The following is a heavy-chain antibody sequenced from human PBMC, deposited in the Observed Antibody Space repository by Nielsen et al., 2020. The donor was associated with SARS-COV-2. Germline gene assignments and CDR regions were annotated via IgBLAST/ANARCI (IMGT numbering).Heavy chain of an antibody. J-gene: IGHJ4*02. CDR1: GFTFSNYW. D-gene: IGHD3-22*01. CDR3: ARNYYDSSGLVDY. Sequence: GGSLRLSCAASGFTFSNYWMSWVRQAPGKGLEWVANIKQDGSEKYYVDSVKGRFTISRDNAKNSLYLQMNSLRAADTAVYYCARNYYDSSGLVDYWGQGTLVTVSS. V-gene: IGHV3-7*04. CDR2: IKQDGSEK.